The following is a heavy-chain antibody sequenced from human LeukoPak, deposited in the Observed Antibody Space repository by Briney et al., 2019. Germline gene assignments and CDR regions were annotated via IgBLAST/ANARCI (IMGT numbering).Heavy chain of an antibody. D-gene: IGHD3-9*01. CDR1: GYTFTSYG. V-gene: IGHV1-18*04. CDR2: ISAYNGNT. CDR3: ARDEGYDILTGYYNVFWFDP. Sequence: APVKVSCKASGYTFTSYGISWVRQAPRQGLEWMGWISAYNGNTNYAQKLQGRVTMTTDTSTSTAYMELRSLRSDDTAVYYCARDEGYDILTGYYNVFWFDPWGQGTLVTVSS. J-gene: IGHJ5*02.